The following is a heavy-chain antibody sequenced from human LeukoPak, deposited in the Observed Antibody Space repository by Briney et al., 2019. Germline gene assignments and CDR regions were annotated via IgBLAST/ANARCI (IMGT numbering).Heavy chain of an antibody. CDR3: ARHDVPWIAVAGWTNWFDP. D-gene: IGHD6-19*01. CDR2: IYYSGST. V-gene: IGHV4-39*01. J-gene: IGHJ5*02. CDR1: GGSISSSSYY. Sequence: PSETLSLTCTVSGGSISSSSYYWGWIRQPPGKGLEWIGSIYYSGSTYYNPSLKSRVTISVDTSKNQFSLKLSSVTAADTAVYYCARHDVPWIAVAGWTNWFDPWGQGTLVTVSS.